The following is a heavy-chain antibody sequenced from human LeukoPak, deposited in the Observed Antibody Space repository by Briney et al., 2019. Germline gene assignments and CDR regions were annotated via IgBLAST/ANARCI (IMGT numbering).Heavy chain of an antibody. V-gene: IGHV3-23*01. CDR2: IRASGGDT. D-gene: IGHD6-13*01. J-gene: IGHJ4*02. CDR1: GLTLSSYS. CDR3: AKDAAGPEY. Sequence: GGSLRLSCAASGLTLSSYSMRWVRQAPGKGLDWVSGIRASGGDTLYPDSVKGRFTISRDNSKNTLFLKMSSLRVEDTAMYYCAKDAAGPEYWGQGTLVTVSS.